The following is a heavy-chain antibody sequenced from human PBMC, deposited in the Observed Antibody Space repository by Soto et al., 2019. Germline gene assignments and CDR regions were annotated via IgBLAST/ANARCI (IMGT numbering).Heavy chain of an antibody. CDR3: AKMSDFWSGSPTYHFDY. CDR1: GITFSSYA. J-gene: IGHJ4*02. CDR2: ISGSGSST. Sequence: EVQLLESGGGLVQPGGSLRLSCAASGITFSSYAMSWVRQAPGKGLEWVSVISGSGSSTYYADSVKGRFTISRDNSKKTLYVQMNSLRAEDTAVYYCAKMSDFWSGSPTYHFDYWGQGTQVTVSS. D-gene: IGHD3-3*01. V-gene: IGHV3-23*01.